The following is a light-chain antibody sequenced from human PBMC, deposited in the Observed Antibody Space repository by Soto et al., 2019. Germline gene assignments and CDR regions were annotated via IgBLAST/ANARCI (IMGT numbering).Light chain of an antibody. J-gene: IGLJ2*01. V-gene: IGLV1-44*01. CDR3: AAWDDSLNGVV. Sequence: SVLTQPPSASETPGQRVTISCSGSSSNIGSFPVNWYRQHPGSAPKVVIYSNDQRPSGVPDRFSGSKSGTSASLVISGLQSEDEADYYCAAWDDSLNGVVFGGGTKLTVL. CDR1: SSNIGSFP. CDR2: SND.